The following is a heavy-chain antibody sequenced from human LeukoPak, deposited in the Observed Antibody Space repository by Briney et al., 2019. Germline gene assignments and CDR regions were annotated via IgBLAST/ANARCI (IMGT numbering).Heavy chain of an antibody. CDR2: INRSGST. V-gene: IGHV4-34*01. Sequence: PSETLSLTCAVYGWSFSGYYWSWIRQPPGKGLEWIGEINRSGSTNYNPSLKSRVTISVDTSKNQFSLRLSSVTAADTAVYYCARDNSYGSGTFYYYYAMDVWGQGTTVTVSS. D-gene: IGHD3-10*01. J-gene: IGHJ6*02. CDR1: GWSFSGYY. CDR3: ARDNSYGSGTFYYYYAMDV.